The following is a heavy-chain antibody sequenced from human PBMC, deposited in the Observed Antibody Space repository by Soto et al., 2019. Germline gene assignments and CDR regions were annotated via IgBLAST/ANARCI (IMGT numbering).Heavy chain of an antibody. J-gene: IGHJ3*02. V-gene: IGHV4-31*03. CDR3: ARDVVGAQGSSSWYQVPYAFDI. CDR2: IYYSGST. Sequence: QVQLQESGPGLVKPSQTLSLTCTVSGGSISSGGYYWSWIRQHPGKGLEWIGYIYYSGSTYYNPSLKSRVTISVDTSKNQFSLKLSSVTAADTAVYYCARDVVGAQGSSSWYQVPYAFDIWGQGTMVTVSS. CDR1: GGSISSGGYY. D-gene: IGHD6-13*01.